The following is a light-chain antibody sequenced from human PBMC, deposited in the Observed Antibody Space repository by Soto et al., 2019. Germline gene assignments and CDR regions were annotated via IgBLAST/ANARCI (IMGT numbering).Light chain of an antibody. CDR2: VAS. V-gene: IGKV1-39*01. CDR1: QSINSY. J-gene: IGKJ1*01. CDR3: QQSYSSPWT. Sequence: DIQMTQSPSSLSASVGDRVTITCRASQSINSYLNWYQQKPGKAPKVLIYVASSLRSGVPSRFIGSGSGTDFTLTIRSLQPEDFATYYCQQSYSSPWTFGQGTKVEIK.